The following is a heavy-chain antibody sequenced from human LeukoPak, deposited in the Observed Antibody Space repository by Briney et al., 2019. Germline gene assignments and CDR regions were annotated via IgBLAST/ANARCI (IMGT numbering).Heavy chain of an antibody. V-gene: IGHV4-4*02. CDR2: IHRSGRP. CDR1: LDSTTSNF. Sequence: SETLSLTCTVSLDSTTSNFWSWVRQSPGKGLEWIGEIHRSGRPNYNPSLQSRVTISIDRSRNQIALELSSVTAADTAVYYCAREILGGFNPGAYWGQGTLVTVSS. D-gene: IGHD1-14*01. CDR3: AREILGGFNPGAY. J-gene: IGHJ4*02.